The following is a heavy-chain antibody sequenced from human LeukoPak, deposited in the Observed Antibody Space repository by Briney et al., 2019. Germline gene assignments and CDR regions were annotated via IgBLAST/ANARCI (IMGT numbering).Heavy chain of an antibody. Sequence: GGSLRLSCAASGFSFSTTDLSWVRQTPGKGLEWVSGISGTNGITYYVDPVKGRFTISRDNSKNTLYLQMHSLRAEDTAIYFCAKGGYFSFDMWGQGTKVTVSS. D-gene: IGHD2-2*03. CDR1: GFSFSTTD. J-gene: IGHJ3*02. CDR3: AKGGYFSFDM. CDR2: ISGTNGIT. V-gene: IGHV3-23*01.